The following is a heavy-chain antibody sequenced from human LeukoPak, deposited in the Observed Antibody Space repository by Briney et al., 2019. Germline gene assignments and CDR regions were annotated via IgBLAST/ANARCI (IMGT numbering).Heavy chain of an antibody. CDR1: GGSISSSSYY. J-gene: IGHJ4*02. V-gene: IGHV4-39*07. CDR2: INHSGST. CDR3: ARGFPTIPPGFDY. Sequence: PSETLSLTCTVSGGSISSSSYYWGWIRQPPGKGLEWIGEINHSGSTNYNPSLKSRVTISVDTSKNQFSLKLSSVTAADTAVYYCARGFPTIPPGFDYWGQGTLVTVSS. D-gene: IGHD5-12*01.